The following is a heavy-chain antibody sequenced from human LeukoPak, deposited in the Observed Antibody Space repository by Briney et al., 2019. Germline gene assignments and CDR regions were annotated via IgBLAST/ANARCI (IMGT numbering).Heavy chain of an antibody. D-gene: IGHD1-1*01. CDR1: GFTFSSYA. CDR3: AKLTGSPYYFDY. V-gene: IGHV3-23*01. J-gene: IGHJ4*02. CDR2: ISGSGGST. Sequence: GGSLRLSCAASGFTFSSYAMSWVRQAAGKGLEWVSAISGSGGSTYYADSVKGRFTISRDNSKNTLYLQMNSLRAEDTAVYYCAKLTGSPYYFDYWGQGTLVTVSS.